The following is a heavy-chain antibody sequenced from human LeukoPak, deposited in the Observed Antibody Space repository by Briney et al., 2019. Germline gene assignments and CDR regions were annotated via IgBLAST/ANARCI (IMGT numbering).Heavy chain of an antibody. CDR2: ISTSSHYI. CDR3: ARDQCSTTTCPIDY. D-gene: IGHD2-2*01. CDR1: GFTFSMCT. V-gene: IGHV3-21*01. J-gene: IGHJ4*02. Sequence: GGSLRLSCAASGFTFSMCTMNWVRQAPGKGLEWVSSISTSSHYIYYADSVKGRVTISRDNAKSSLYLQLDSLRAEDTAVYYCARDQCSTTTCPIDYWGQGSLVTVAS.